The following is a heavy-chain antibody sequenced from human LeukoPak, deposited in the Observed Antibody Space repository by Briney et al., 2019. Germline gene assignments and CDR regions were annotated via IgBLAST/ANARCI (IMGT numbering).Heavy chain of an antibody. CDR2: INPNSGGT. V-gene: IGHV1-2*02. CDR3: ARVLGQQLVRRTFDY. J-gene: IGHJ4*02. D-gene: IGHD6-13*01. Sequence: GASVKVSCKASGYTFTGYYMHWVRQAPGQGLEWMGWINPNSGGTNYAQKFQGRVTMTRDTSISTAYMELSRLRSDDTAVYYCARVLGQQLVRRTFDYWGQGTLVTVSS. CDR1: GYTFTGYY.